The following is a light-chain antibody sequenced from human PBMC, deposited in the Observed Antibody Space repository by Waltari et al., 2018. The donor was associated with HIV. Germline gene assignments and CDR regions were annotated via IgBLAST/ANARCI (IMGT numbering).Light chain of an antibody. Sequence: QGPSVSAAPGQKVTISCSGSSSNIGNNYVSWYQQLPGTAPKLLIYENNKRPSGIPDRFSGSKSGTSATLGISGLQTGDEADYYCGTWDSSLSGGGVVLGGGTKLTVL. J-gene: IGLJ2*01. CDR3: GTWDSSLSGGGVV. V-gene: IGLV1-51*02. CDR2: ENN. CDR1: SSNIGNNY.